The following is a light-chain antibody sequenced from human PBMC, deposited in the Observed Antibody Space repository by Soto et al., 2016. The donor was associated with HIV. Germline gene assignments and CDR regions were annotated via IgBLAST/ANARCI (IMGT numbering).Light chain of an antibody. Sequence: SYVLTQPPSLSVAPRKTARITCGGNNLGSKSVHWYQQKPGQAPILVVYDDSDRPSGIPERFSGSNSGSTATLTISKVEAGDEADYYCQVWDVSSDHVVFGGGTKLTVL. J-gene: IGLJ2*01. CDR1: NLGSKS. CDR3: QVWDVSSDHVV. CDR2: DDS. V-gene: IGLV3-21*03.